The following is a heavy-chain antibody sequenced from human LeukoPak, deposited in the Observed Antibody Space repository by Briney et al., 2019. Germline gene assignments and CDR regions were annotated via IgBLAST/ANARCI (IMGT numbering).Heavy chain of an antibody. D-gene: IGHD2-8*01. CDR3: ARGGGIGYCTNGVCFDGAFDI. CDR1: GYTFTSYG. Sequence: ASVKVSCKASGYTFTSYGISWVRQAPGQGLEWMRWISAYNGNTNYAQKLQGRVTMTTDTSTSTAYMELRSLRSDDTAVYYCARGGGIGYCTNGVCFDGAFDIWGQGTMVTVSS. J-gene: IGHJ3*02. CDR2: ISAYNGNT. V-gene: IGHV1-18*01.